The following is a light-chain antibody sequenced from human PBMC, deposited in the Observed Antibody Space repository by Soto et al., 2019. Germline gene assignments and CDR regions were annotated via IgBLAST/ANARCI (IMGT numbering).Light chain of an antibody. Sequence: QSALTQPPSASGSLGQSVTISCSGASSDIGGYNYVAWYQQHPGKAPKLIIYEVNKRPSGVPDRFSGSKSGNTASLTVSGLQAEDEADYSCSSYAGGNNLLFGGGTKPDRP. CDR3: SSYAGGNNLL. V-gene: IGLV2-8*01. CDR1: SSDIGGYNY. J-gene: IGLJ2*01. CDR2: EVN.